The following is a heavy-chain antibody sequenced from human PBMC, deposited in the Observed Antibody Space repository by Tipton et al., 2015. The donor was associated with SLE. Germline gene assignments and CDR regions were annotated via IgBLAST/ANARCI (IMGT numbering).Heavy chain of an antibody. CDR1: GGSISKGGYY. D-gene: IGHD2-8*02. CDR2: IYYSGRT. J-gene: IGHJ5*02. CDR3: ARDRVVVGTGGWFDT. V-gene: IGHV4-31*02. Sequence: LRLSCTVSGGSISKGGYYWSWIRHRPGNGLEWIGYIYYSGRTYYNPSLESRVSISIDTSKNQFSPNLFSVTAADTAVYYCARDRVVVGTGGWFDTWGQGTLVTVSA.